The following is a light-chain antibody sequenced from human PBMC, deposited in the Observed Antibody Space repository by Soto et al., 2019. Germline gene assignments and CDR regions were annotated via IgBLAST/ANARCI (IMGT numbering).Light chain of an antibody. J-gene: IGKJ1*01. CDR1: QSVSSN. V-gene: IGKV3-11*01. CDR3: QHPGEWPGT. Sequence: VLNQYRGTLSKSPEERATLSCRASQSVSSNLAWYQQKPGQAPRLLIYGASTRATGIPARFSGSGSGTDFTLTISIREPDDLAVYYCQHPGEWPGTFGQGTKVDI. CDR2: GAS.